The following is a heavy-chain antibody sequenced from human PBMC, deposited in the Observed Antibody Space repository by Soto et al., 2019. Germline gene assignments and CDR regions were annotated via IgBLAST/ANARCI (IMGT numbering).Heavy chain of an antibody. J-gene: IGHJ4*02. CDR2: IYHSGST. V-gene: IGHV4-30-2*01. CDR1: GGSISSGGYS. CDR3: ARAMTTVTTIDY. D-gene: IGHD4-17*01. Sequence: QLQLQESGSGLVKPSQTLSLTCAVSGGSISSGGYSWSSIRQPPGKGLEWIGYIYHSGSTYYNPSLKSRVTISVDRSKNQFSLKLSSVTAADTAVYYCARAMTTVTTIDYWGQGTLVTVSS.